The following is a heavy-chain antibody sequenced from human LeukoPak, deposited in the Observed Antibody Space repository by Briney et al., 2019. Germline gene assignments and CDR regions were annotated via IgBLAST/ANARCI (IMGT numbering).Heavy chain of an antibody. D-gene: IGHD2-15*01. Sequence: ASVKVSCKASGYTFIGYYLHWVRQAPGQGLEWMGWINPHNGDTNYAQKFQGRVTMTRDTSITTAYMDLSGLKSDDTAVYYCATVRDIVVGGGPYYFDYWGQGTLVTVSS. CDR2: INPHNGDT. V-gene: IGHV1-2*02. CDR3: ATVRDIVVGGGPYYFDY. CDR1: GYTFIGYY. J-gene: IGHJ4*02.